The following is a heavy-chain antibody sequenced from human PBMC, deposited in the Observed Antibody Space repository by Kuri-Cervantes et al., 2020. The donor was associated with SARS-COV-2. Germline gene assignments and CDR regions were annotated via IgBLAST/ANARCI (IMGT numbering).Heavy chain of an antibody. J-gene: IGHJ4*02. Sequence: GGSLRLSCKASGYTFTGYYMHWVRQAPGQGLEWMGWINPNSGGTTYAQKFQGRVTMTRDTSINTAYMELSRLRSDDTAVYYCARVRIDSIVTVPTNPFDFWGQGTLVIVSS. CDR1: GYTFTGYY. CDR2: INPNSGGT. D-gene: IGHD2/OR15-2a*01. V-gene: IGHV1-2*02. CDR3: ARVRIDSIVTVPTNPFDF.